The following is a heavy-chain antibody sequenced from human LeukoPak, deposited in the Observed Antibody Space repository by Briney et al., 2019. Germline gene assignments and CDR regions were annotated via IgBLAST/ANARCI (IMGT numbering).Heavy chain of an antibody. J-gene: IGHJ4*02. CDR2: ISSSSSYI. Sequence: GGSLRLSCAASGFTFSSYSMNWVRQAPGKGLEWVSSISSSSSYIYYADSVKGRFTISRDNAKNSLYLQMNSLRAEDTAVYYCASSVVPAAELDYWGQGTLVTVPS. V-gene: IGHV3-21*01. CDR1: GFTFSSYS. D-gene: IGHD2-2*01. CDR3: ASSVVPAAELDY.